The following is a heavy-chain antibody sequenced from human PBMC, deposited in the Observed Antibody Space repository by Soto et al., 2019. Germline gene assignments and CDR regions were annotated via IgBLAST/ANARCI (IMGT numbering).Heavy chain of an antibody. V-gene: IGHV1-18*01. D-gene: IGHD4-17*01. CDR1: GYTFTSYG. CDR3: ARDDYGDYEGDNWFDP. Sequence: ASVKVSCKASGYTFTSYGISWVRQAPGQGLEWMGWISAYNGNTNYAQKLQGRVTMTTDTSTSTAYMELRSLRSDDTAVYYCARDDYGDYEGDNWFDPWGQGTLVTVSS. J-gene: IGHJ5*02. CDR2: ISAYNGNT.